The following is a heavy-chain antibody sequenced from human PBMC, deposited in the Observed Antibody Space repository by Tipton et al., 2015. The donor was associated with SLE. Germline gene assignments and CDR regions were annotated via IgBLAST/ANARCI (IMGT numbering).Heavy chain of an antibody. CDR1: GGSIKSYY. CDR2: IYNTGST. Sequence: TLSLTCTVSGGSIKSYYWSWIRQSPEKGLEWIGFIYNTGSTDYAPSLRSRTFISMETSKNLFSLQMNSVTAADTAVYYCAREGSSWASDSWGQGTLVTVSS. J-gene: IGHJ5*02. CDR3: AREGSSWASDS. V-gene: IGHV4-59*12. D-gene: IGHD6-13*01.